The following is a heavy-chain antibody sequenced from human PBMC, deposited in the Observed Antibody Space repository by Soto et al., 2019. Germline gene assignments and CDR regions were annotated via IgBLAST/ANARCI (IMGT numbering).Heavy chain of an antibody. Sequence: GGSLRLSCIGSGLIFGDYAMSWFRQSPGKGLEWVGLIRSKSNGGTAEYAASVKGRFTISRDDSKSIAYLQMNSLKTAGTALYYCSRSLFGGYGLDVWGQGTTVTVSS. CDR3: SRSLFGGYGLDV. D-gene: IGHD3-10*01. CDR1: GLIFGDYA. J-gene: IGHJ6*02. V-gene: IGHV3-49*03. CDR2: IRSKSNGGTA.